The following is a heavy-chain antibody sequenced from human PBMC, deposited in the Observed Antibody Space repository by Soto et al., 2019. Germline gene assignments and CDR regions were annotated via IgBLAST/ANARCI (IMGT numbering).Heavy chain of an antibody. J-gene: IGHJ2*01. CDR1: EFTVSTNH. V-gene: IGHV3-53*01. D-gene: IGHD1-26*01. Sequence: GGFLRLSCAASEFTVSTNHMSWVRQAPGKGLEWVSVIYSGGRTYYADSVKGRFTISRDNSKNTLYLQMNFLRAEDTAVYYCARVRSGSYHWYFDLWGRGTLVTVSS. CDR3: ARVRSGSYHWYFDL. CDR2: IYSGGRT.